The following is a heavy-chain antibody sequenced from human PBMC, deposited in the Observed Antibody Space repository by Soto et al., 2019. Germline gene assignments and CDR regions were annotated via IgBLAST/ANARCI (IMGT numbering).Heavy chain of an antibody. CDR2: ISGSGGST. CDR3: AKGLPRGIGVAGTGDWFDP. D-gene: IGHD6-19*01. CDR1: GFTFSSYA. V-gene: IGHV3-23*01. J-gene: IGHJ5*02. Sequence: EVQLLESGGGLVQPGGSLRLSCAASGFTFSSYAMSWVRQAPGKGLEWVSAISGSGGSTYYADSVKGRFTISRDNSKNGLYLQMNSLRAEDTAVYYCAKGLPRGIGVAGTGDWFDPWGQGTLVTVSS.